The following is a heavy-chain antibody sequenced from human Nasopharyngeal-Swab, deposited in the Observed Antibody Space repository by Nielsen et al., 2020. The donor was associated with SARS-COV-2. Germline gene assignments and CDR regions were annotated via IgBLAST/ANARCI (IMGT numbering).Heavy chain of an antibody. J-gene: IGHJ3*02. CDR3: ARASSGSYWSAFDI. V-gene: IGHV3-30-3*01. CDR2: ISYDGSNK. D-gene: IGHD1-26*01. CDR1: GFIFSSYA. Sequence: GESLKISCAASGFIFSSYAMHWVRQAPGKGLEWVAVISYDGSNKYYADSVKGRFTISRDNSKNTLYLQMNSLRAEDTAVYYCARASSGSYWSAFDIWGQGTMVTVSS.